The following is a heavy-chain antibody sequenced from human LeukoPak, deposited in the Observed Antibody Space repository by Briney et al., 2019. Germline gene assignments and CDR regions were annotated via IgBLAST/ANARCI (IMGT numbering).Heavy chain of an antibody. CDR3: ARDYSSGWFPDY. CDR2: INPNSGGT. Sequence: GASVKVPCKASGYTFTGYYMHWVRQAPGQGLEWMGWINPNSGGTNYAQKFQGRVTMTRDTSISTAYMELSRLRSDDTAVYYCARDYSSGWFPDYWGQGTLVTVSS. J-gene: IGHJ4*02. V-gene: IGHV1-2*02. CDR1: GYTFTGYY. D-gene: IGHD6-19*01.